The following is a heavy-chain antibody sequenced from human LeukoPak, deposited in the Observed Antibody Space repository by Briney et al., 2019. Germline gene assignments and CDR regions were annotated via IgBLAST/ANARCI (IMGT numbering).Heavy chain of an antibody. Sequence: GGSLRLSCVASGFTFSGHWMHWVRQVPGKGLMAVSRITPDGNAAAYADSVKGRFAISRDNAKNTLYLEMNSLTAEDTALYHCTRSGYSNGYDYWGQGTLVTVSS. D-gene: IGHD2-15*01. V-gene: IGHV3-74*03. CDR2: ITPDGNAA. CDR1: GFTFSGHW. CDR3: TRSGYSNGYDY. J-gene: IGHJ4*02.